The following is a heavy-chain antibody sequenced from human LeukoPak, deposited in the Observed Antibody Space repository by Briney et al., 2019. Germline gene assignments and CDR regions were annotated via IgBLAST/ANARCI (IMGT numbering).Heavy chain of an antibody. CDR2: IIPIVGTT. V-gene: IGHV1-69*01. CDR1: GGTFISYA. J-gene: IGHJ4*02. D-gene: IGHD3-22*01. CDR3: ARGGYYYDSSGYSHLPDY. Sequence: SVKVSCKASGGTFISYAFGWVRQAPGQGLEWMGGIIPIVGTTNYAQMFQGRVTITADESTSTAYMELSSLRSEDTAVYYCARGGYYYDSSGYSHLPDYWGQGTLVTVSA.